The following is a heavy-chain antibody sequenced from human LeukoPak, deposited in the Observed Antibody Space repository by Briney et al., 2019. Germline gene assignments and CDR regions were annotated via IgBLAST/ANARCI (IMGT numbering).Heavy chain of an antibody. V-gene: IGHV4-34*01. Sequence: SETLSLTCAVSGGSFSGYYWSWIRQPPGKGLEWIGEINHSGSTNYNPSLKSRVTISVDTSKNQFSLKLSSVTAADTAVYYCARGEGYFDFQWGQGTLVTVSS. CDR2: INHSGST. J-gene: IGHJ4*02. D-gene: IGHD3-9*01. CDR3: ARGEGYFDFQ. CDR1: GGSFSGYY.